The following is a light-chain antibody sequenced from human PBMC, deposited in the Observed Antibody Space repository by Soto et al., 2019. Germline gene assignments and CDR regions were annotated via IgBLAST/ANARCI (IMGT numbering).Light chain of an antibody. CDR2: GAS. V-gene: IGKV3-20*01. CDR1: QSASSSY. CDR3: QQYSNSPGT. Sequence: EIVLTQSPGTLSSSLGERATLSCRASQSASSSYLAWYQQKPGQAPRLLIYGASSRATGIPDRFSGSGSGTDFTLTISRLEPEDFAVYYCQQYSNSPGTFGQGTKVEIK. J-gene: IGKJ1*01.